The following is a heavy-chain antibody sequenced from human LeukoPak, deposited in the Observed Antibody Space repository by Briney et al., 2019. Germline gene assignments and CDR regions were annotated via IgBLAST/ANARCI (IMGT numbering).Heavy chain of an antibody. V-gene: IGHV4-59*08. CDR2: IYYSWSS. D-gene: IGHD5-18*01. CDR3: ARQGYSYGYVWYFDL. CDR1: GGSISNYY. J-gene: IGHJ2*01. Sequence: PSETLSLTCTVSGGSISNYYWSWIRQPPGKGLEWIGYIYYSWSSNYNPSLKSRVTISVDTSKNQFSLKLSSVTAADTAVYYCARQGYSYGYVWYFDLWGRGTLVTVSS.